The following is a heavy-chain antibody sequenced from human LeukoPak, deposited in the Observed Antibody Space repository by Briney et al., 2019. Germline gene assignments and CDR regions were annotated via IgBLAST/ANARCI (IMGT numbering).Heavy chain of an antibody. CDR2: INTDGSST. J-gene: IGHJ5*02. Sequence: GGSLRLSCAASGFTFSSYWMHWVRQAPGKGLVWVSRINTDGSSTSYADSVKGRFTISRDNAKNTLYLQMNSLRAEDTAVYYCARDPVTIFGVAVNWFDPWGQGTLVTVSS. CDR3: ARDPVTIFGVAVNWFDP. V-gene: IGHV3-74*01. D-gene: IGHD3-3*01. CDR1: GFTFSSYW.